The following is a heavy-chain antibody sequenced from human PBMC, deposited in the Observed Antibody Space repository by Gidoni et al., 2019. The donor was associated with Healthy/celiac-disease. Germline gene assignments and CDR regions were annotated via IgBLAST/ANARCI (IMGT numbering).Heavy chain of an antibody. Sequence: QITLKESGPTLVKPTQTLTLTCPFSGFSLSTSGVGVGWIRQPPGKALEWLALIYWDDDKRYSPSLKSRLTITKDTSKNQVVLTMTNMDPVDTATYYCAHALTYYYGSGSSRSFDYWGQGTLVTVSS. CDR1: GFSLSTSGVG. CDR2: IYWDDDK. CDR3: AHALTYYYGSGSSRSFDY. J-gene: IGHJ4*02. D-gene: IGHD3-10*01. V-gene: IGHV2-5*02.